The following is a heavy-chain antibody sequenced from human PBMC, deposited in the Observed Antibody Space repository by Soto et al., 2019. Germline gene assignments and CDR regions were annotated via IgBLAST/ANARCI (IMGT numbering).Heavy chain of an antibody. V-gene: IGHV5-10-1*01. CDR3: ARKTWQDTYHYGIHV. CDR2: IDRSDAYN. CDR1: GYSVTRYW. J-gene: IGHJ6*02. Sequence: GESRTSSCEGTGYSVTRYWSSWMRQMHGTGLEWRGRIDRSDAYNNYSHPFQGHTDISAHKSISTAYLQWSSLKAADTAMYYCARKTWQDTYHYGIHVPG.